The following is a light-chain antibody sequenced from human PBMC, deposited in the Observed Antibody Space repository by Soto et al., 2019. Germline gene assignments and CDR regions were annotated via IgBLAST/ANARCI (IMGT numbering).Light chain of an antibody. V-gene: IGKV1-5*03. CDR1: QSISSW. J-gene: IGKJ1*01. CDR3: QQYISYWT. Sequence: DIQMTQSPSTLSGSVGDRVTITCRASQSISSWLAWYQQKPGKAPKLLIYKASSLEGGVPSRFSGSGSGTEFILTISSLHPDWFATYYCQQYISYWTFGQGTKVDSK. CDR2: KAS.